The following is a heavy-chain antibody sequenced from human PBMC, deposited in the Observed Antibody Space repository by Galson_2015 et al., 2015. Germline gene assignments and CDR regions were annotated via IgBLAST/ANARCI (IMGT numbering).Heavy chain of an antibody. CDR2: INPSGGST. V-gene: IGHV1-46*01. CDR1: GYTFTSYY. CDR3: ARVPYSSSWPYYYYYGMDV. J-gene: IGHJ6*02. Sequence: SVKVSCKASGYTFTSYYMHWVRQAPGQGLEWMGIINPSGGSTSYAQKFQGRVTMTRDTSTSTVYMELSSLGSEDTAVYYCARVPYSSSWPYYYYYGMDVGGQGTTVTVSS. D-gene: IGHD6-13*01.